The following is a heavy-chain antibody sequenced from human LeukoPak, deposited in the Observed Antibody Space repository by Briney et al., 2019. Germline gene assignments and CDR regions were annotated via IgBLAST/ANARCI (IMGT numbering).Heavy chain of an antibody. Sequence: GRSLRLSCVASEFTFRSYDMHWVRQAPGKGLEWVAVISYDGSNKDCADSVKGRFTISRDNSKNTLYLQMNSLRDEDTAVYYCAKFEFGFWGQGTLVTVSS. D-gene: IGHD3-16*01. J-gene: IGHJ4*02. V-gene: IGHV3-30*18. CDR2: ISYDGSNK. CDR1: EFTFRSYD. CDR3: AKFEFGF.